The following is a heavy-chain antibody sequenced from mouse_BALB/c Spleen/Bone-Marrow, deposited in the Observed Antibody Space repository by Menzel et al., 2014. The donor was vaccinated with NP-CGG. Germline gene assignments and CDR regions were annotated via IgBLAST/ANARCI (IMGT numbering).Heavy chain of an antibody. V-gene: IGHV5-6*02. Sequence: EVKLVESGGDLVKPGGSLKLSCAASGFTFSSYGMSWVRQTPDKRLEWVATISSRGSYTFYPGSVKGRFTISRDNAKNTLYLQMSSLKSEDTAIYYCSRRSDYDYFDYWGQGTTLTVSS. D-gene: IGHD2-4*01. CDR1: GFTFSSYG. J-gene: IGHJ2*01. CDR3: SRRSDYDYFDY. CDR2: ISSRGSYT.